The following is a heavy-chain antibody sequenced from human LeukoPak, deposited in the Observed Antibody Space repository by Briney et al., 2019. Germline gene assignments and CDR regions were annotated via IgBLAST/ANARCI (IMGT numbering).Heavy chain of an antibody. CDR2: ISSTSSYI. J-gene: IGHJ4*02. CDR3: ASLSASSSWFGGLDY. Sequence: GGSLRLSCAASGLTFSNYTINWVRQAPGKGLEWVSSISSTSSYIYYADLVKGRFTISRDNAKNSLYLQMNSLRAEDTAVYYCASLSASSSWFGGLDYWGQGTLVTVSS. D-gene: IGHD6-13*01. V-gene: IGHV3-21*01. CDR1: GLTFSNYT.